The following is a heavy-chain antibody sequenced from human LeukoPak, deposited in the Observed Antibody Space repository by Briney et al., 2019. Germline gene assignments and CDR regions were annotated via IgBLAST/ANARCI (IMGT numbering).Heavy chain of an antibody. J-gene: IGHJ4*02. CDR1: GGSFSGYY. CDR2: INHSGST. CDR3: ARVVQPYYYDSSGYPTNTYYFDY. Sequence: PSETLSLTCAVYGGSFSGYYWSWIRQPPGKGLEWIGEINHSGSTNYNPSLKSRVTISVDTSKNQFSLKLSSVTAADTAVYYCARVVQPYYYDSSGYPTNTYYFDYWGQGTLVTVSS. D-gene: IGHD3-22*01. V-gene: IGHV4-34*01.